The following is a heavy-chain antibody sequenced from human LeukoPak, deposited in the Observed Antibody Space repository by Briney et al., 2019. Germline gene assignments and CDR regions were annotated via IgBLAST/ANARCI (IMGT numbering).Heavy chain of an antibody. D-gene: IGHD3-22*01. CDR3: ATRYDSSGYYYGGFDY. V-gene: IGHV4-39*01. Sequence: PSEILSLTCTVSGGSISSSSYYWGWIRQPPGKGLEWIGSIYYSGSTYYNPSLKSRVTISVDTSKNQFSLKLSSVTAADTAVYYCATRYDSSGYYYGGFDYWGQGTLVTVSS. J-gene: IGHJ4*02. CDR2: IYYSGST. CDR1: GGSISSSSYY.